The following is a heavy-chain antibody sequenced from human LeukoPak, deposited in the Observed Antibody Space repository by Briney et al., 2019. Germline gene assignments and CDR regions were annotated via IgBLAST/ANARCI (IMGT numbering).Heavy chain of an antibody. CDR2: IKQDGSEK. CDR1: GFTFSSYW. V-gene: IGHV3-7*01. CDR3: ARLSSGWRLSSFDY. Sequence: PGGSLRLSCAASGFTFSSYWMSWVRQAPGKGLEWVANIKQDGSEKYYVDSVKGRFTISRDNAENSLYLQMNSLRAEDTAVYYCARLSSGWRLSSFDYWGQGTLVTVSS. D-gene: IGHD6-19*01. J-gene: IGHJ4*02.